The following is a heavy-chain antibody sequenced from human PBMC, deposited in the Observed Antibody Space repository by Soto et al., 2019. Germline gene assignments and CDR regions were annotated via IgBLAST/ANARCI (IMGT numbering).Heavy chain of an antibody. D-gene: IGHD6-19*01. CDR2: ISYDGSNK. J-gene: IGHJ4*02. CDR1: GFTFSSYG. CDR3: AKDYSSGWYPDY. V-gene: IGHV3-30*18. Sequence: GGSLRLSCAASGFTFSSYGMHWVRQAPGKGLEWVAVISYDGSNKYYADSVKGRFTISRDNSKNTLYLQMNSLRAEDTAVYYCAKDYSSGWYPDYWGQGTLVTVSS.